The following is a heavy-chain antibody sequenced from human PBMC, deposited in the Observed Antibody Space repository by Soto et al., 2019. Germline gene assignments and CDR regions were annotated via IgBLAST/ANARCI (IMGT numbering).Heavy chain of an antibody. Sequence: ASLKVSCKASGGTFSSYTISWVRQAPGQGLEWMGRIIPILGIANYAQKFQGRVTITADKSTSTAYMELSSLRSEDTAVYYCATGSAGYYYGSGSYYSQGSPIDYWGQGTLVTVSS. CDR1: GGTFSSYT. D-gene: IGHD3-10*01. J-gene: IGHJ4*02. CDR2: IIPILGIA. CDR3: ATGSAGYYYGSGSYYSQGSPIDY. V-gene: IGHV1-69*02.